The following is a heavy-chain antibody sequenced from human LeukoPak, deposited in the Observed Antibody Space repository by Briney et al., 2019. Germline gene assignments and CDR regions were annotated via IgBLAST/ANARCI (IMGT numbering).Heavy chain of an antibody. Sequence: ASVKVSCKASGYTFTSYDINWVRQATGQGLEWMGWMNPNSGNTGYAQKFQGRVTMTRNTSISTAYMELSSLRSEDTAVYYCARGKILTRYYNPTRTDYWGQGTLVTVSS. CDR3: ARGKILTRYYNPTRTDY. CDR2: MNPNSGNT. J-gene: IGHJ4*02. D-gene: IGHD3-9*01. CDR1: GYTFTSYD. V-gene: IGHV1-8*01.